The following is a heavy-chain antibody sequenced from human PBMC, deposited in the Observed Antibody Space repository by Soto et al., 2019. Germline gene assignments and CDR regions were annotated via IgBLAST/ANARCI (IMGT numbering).Heavy chain of an antibody. Sequence: QVQLVESGGGVVQPGRSLRLFCAASGFTFSSYGMHWVRQAPGKGLEWVAVIWYDGSNKYYADSVKGRFTISRDNSKNPLYLQMNSLRAEDTAVYYCARVSAIMDVWGQGTTVTVSS. CDR2: IWYDGSNK. CDR1: GFTFSSYG. CDR3: ARVSAIMDV. V-gene: IGHV3-33*01. D-gene: IGHD5-18*01. J-gene: IGHJ6*02.